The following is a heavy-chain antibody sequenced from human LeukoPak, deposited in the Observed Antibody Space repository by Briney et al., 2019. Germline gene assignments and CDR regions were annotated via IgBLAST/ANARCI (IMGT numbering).Heavy chain of an antibody. CDR1: GGSISSSNW. CDR3: ARLPPRRYYYDSSGYYYFDY. J-gene: IGHJ4*02. CDR2: IYHSRST. D-gene: IGHD3-22*01. V-gene: IGHV4-4*02. Sequence: SETLSLTCAVSGGSISSSNWWSWVRQPAGKGLEWIGEIYHSRSTNYNPSLESRVTISVDKSKNQFSLKLSSVTAADTAVYYCARLPPRRYYYDSSGYYYFDYWGQGTLVTVSS.